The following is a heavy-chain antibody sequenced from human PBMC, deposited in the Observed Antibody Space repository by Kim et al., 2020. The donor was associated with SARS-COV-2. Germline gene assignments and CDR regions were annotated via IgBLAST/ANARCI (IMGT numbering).Heavy chain of an antibody. Sequence: GGSLRLSCAASGFTFHDFGMHWVRQAPGKSLEWVSGISWNSDTIGYADSVKGRFTISRDNAKNSLYLQMNSLRAEDTALYYCAKHITSRGTTFDAYLDYWGQGTLVTVSS. J-gene: IGHJ4*02. CDR2: ISWNSDTI. CDR1: GFTFHDFG. CDR3: AKHITSRGTTFDAYLDY. V-gene: IGHV3-9*01. D-gene: IGHD3-16*01.